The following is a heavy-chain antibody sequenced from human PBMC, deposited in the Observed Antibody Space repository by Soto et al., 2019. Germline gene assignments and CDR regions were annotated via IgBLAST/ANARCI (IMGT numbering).Heavy chain of an antibody. CDR2: LYSGST. D-gene: IGHD3-10*01. V-gene: IGHV4-39*01. CDR1: GASISRGGFH. CDR3: ARRGSGHTFDY. J-gene: IGHJ4*02. Sequence: SETVSLTXAVSGASISRGGFHWGWIRQPPGQGLEWIGSLYSGSTYYNPSLKSRVTISADTSKNEFSLRLSSVTAADTAVYYCARRGSGHTFDYWGQGTLVTVSS.